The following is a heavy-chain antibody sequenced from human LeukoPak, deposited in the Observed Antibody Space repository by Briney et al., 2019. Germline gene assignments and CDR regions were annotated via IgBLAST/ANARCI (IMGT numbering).Heavy chain of an antibody. D-gene: IGHD3-22*01. CDR1: GGSFSGYY. CDR3: ARAYYDSSGYRYYYYMDV. CDR2: INHSGST. J-gene: IGHJ6*03. V-gene: IGHV4-34*01. Sequence: SETLSLTCAVHGGSFSGYYWSWIRQPPGKGLEWIGEINHSGSTNYNPSLKSRVTISVDTSKNQFSLKLSSVTAADTAVYYCARAYYDSSGYRYYYYMDVWGKGTTVTVSS.